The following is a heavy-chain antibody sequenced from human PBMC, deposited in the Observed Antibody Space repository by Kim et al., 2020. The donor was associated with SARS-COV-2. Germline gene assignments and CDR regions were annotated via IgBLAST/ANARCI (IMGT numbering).Heavy chain of an antibody. Sequence: SETLSLTCTVSGGSISSGSYYWSWIRQPAGKGLEWIGRIYTSGSTNYNPSLKSRVTISVDTSKNQFSLKLSSVTAADTAVYYCARDVAAAGIWYYGMDVWGQGTTVTVSS. V-gene: IGHV4-61*02. D-gene: IGHD6-13*01. CDR1: GGSISSGSYY. J-gene: IGHJ6*02. CDR2: IYTSGST. CDR3: ARDVAAAGIWYYGMDV.